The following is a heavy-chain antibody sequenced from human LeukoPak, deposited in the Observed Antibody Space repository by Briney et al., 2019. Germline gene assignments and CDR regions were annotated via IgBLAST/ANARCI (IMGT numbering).Heavy chain of an antibody. D-gene: IGHD3-10*01. CDR3: AKIYGSGSYFQMGYYYYMDV. V-gene: IGHV3-30*18. CDR2: ISYDGSNK. Sequence: GRSLRLSCAASGFTFSRYGMHWVRQAPGKGLEWVAVISYDGSNKYYADSVKGRFTISRDNSKNTLYLQMNSLRAEDTAVYYCAKIYGSGSYFQMGYYYYMDVWGKGTTVTVSS. J-gene: IGHJ6*03. CDR1: GFTFSRYG.